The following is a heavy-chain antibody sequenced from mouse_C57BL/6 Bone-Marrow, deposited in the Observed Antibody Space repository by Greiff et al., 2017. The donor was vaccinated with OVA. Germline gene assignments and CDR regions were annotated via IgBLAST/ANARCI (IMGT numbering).Heavy chain of an antibody. D-gene: IGHD2-2*01. J-gene: IGHJ2*01. CDR1: GYTFTDYY. V-gene: IGHV1-26*01. CDR3: AVWLRRGFDY. CDR2: INPNNGGT. Sequence: VQLQQSGPELVKPGASVKISCKASGYTFTDYYMNWVKQSHGKSLEWIGDINPNNGGTSYNQKFKGKATLTVDKSSSTAYMELRSLTSEDSAVYYCAVWLRRGFDYWGQGTTLTVSS.